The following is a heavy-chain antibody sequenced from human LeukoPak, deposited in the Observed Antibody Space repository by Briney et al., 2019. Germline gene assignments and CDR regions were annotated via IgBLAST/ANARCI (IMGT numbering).Heavy chain of an antibody. CDR1: GYSISSGYY. Sequence: SETLSLTCTVSGYSISSGYYWGWIRQPPGKGLEWIGSIYHSGTTYYNPSLKSRVTISVDTSKNQFSLKLSSVTAADTAVYYCARGYCSGGSCYSYYYYNYMDVWGKGTTVTVSS. J-gene: IGHJ6*03. CDR2: IYHSGTT. V-gene: IGHV4-38-2*02. D-gene: IGHD2-15*01. CDR3: ARGYCSGGSCYSYYYYNYMDV.